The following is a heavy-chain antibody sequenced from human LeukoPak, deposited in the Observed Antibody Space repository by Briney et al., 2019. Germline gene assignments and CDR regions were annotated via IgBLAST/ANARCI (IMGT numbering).Heavy chain of an antibody. CDR3: TRDDSSGRDTSYFDY. CDR2: IRSKAYGGTT. J-gene: IGHJ4*02. Sequence: PGGSLRLSCTASGFTFGDYAMSWFRQAPGKGLEWVGFIRSKAYGGTTEYAASVKGRFTISRDDSKSIAYLQMNSLKTEDTAVYYCTRDDSSGRDTSYFDYWGQGTLVTVSS. V-gene: IGHV3-49*03. D-gene: IGHD3-22*01. CDR1: GFTFGDYA.